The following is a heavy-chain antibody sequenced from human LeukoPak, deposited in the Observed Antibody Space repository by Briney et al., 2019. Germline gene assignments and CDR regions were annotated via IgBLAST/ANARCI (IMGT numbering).Heavy chain of an antibody. D-gene: IGHD1-26*01. CDR2: IYSGGST. J-gene: IGHJ3*02. V-gene: IGHV3-53*01. Sequence: GRSLRLSCAASGFTFSSYAMHWVRQAPGKGLEWVSTIYSGGSTFYADSVKGRFTISRDNSKNTPYLQVNSLRAEDTAVYYCARGGSYLSAFDIWGQGTMVTVSS. CDR3: ARGGSYLSAFDI. CDR1: GFTFSSYA.